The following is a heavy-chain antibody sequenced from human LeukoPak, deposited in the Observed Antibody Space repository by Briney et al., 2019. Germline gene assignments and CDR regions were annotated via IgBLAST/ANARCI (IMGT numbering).Heavy chain of an antibody. D-gene: IGHD3-22*01. V-gene: IGHV3-7*01. J-gene: IGHJ4*02. CDR1: GFAFGSYG. Sequence: GGSLRLSCAVSGFAFGSYGMSWVRQAPGKGLEWVANIKQDGSEKYYVDSVKGRFTISRDNAKNSLYLQMNSLRAEDTAVYYCATQDRGTYYYDSSGYRTQPGYFDYWGQGTLVTVSS. CDR2: IKQDGSEK. CDR3: ATQDRGTYYYDSSGYRTQPGYFDY.